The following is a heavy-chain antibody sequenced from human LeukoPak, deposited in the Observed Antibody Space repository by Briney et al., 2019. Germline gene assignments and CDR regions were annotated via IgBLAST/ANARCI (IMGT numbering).Heavy chain of an antibody. CDR3: ARGNFYDNKGYSPELRY. CDR1: GYTFTSYY. CDR2: SDPKSGAT. V-gene: IGHV1-2*02. J-gene: IGHJ4*02. Sequence: ASVKVSCKASGYTFTSYYMHWVRQAPGQRFEWMGWSDPKSGATKYEHFQGRVTMTRDTSISTAYMELSRLTSDDTAVYYCARGNFYDNKGYSPELRYWGQGTLVTVSS. D-gene: IGHD3-10*01.